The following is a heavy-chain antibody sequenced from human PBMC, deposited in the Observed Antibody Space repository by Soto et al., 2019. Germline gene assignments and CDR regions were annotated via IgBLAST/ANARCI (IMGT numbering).Heavy chain of an antibody. CDR2: ISYDGTNK. Sequence: LRLYCAASGFSFSISPMHWVRQAPGKGPEWVALISYDGTNKFYADSVKGRFTISRDNSKSTLYLQVDSLRPEDAAVYYCARDPKTSGGQHWAFNYFDSWGQGTLVTVSS. V-gene: IGHV3-30-3*01. CDR3: ARDPKTSGGQHWAFNYFDS. J-gene: IGHJ4*02. D-gene: IGHD7-27*01. CDR1: GFSFSISP.